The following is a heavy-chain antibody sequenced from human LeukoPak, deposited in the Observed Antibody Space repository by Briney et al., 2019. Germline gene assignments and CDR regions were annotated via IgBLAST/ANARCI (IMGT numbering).Heavy chain of an antibody. CDR1: GFTFSDSY. CDR3: ARRGNMSSHAFDI. D-gene: IGHD2/OR15-2a*01. CDR2: INISDTST. V-gene: IGHV3-11*01. J-gene: IGHJ3*02. Sequence: GGSLRLSCAVSGFTFSDSYMSWIRQAPGQGLEWLSYINISDTSTFYADSVKGRFTVSRDNAKNSLYLQMNSLRAEDTAVYYCARRGNMSSHAFDIWRQGTGVPVFS.